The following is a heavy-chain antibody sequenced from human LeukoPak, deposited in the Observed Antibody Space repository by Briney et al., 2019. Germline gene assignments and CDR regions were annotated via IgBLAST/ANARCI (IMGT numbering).Heavy chain of an antibody. CDR1: GGSISSYY. Sequence: SETLSLTCTVSGGSISSYYWSWIRQPAGKGLEWIGRIYTSGSTNYNPSLKSRVTMSVDTSKNQFSLKLSSVTAADTAVCYCARGGHDYGDLYGMDVWGQGTTVTVSS. V-gene: IGHV4-4*07. CDR3: ARGGHDYGDLYGMDV. CDR2: IYTSGST. D-gene: IGHD4-17*01. J-gene: IGHJ6*02.